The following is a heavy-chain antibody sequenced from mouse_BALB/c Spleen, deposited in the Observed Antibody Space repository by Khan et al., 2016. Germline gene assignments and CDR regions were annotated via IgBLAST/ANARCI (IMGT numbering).Heavy chain of an antibody. Sequence: QIQLVQSGPELKKPGETVKISCKASGYTFTNSGMNWVKQAPGKGLKWVGWINTYTGEPTYADDFKGRFAFSLETSASTAYLPINNLKNEDMTTYFCARGAMGTTGWYFDVWGAGTTVTVSS. J-gene: IGHJ1*01. CDR1: GYTFTNSG. D-gene: IGHD2-14*01. V-gene: IGHV9-1*02. CDR2: INTYTGEP. CDR3: ARGAMGTTGWYFDV.